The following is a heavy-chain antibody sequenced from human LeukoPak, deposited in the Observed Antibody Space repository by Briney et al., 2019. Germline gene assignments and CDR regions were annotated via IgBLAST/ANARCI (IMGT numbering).Heavy chain of an antibody. J-gene: IGHJ4*02. V-gene: IGHV4-34*01. Sequence: SETLSLTCAVYGGSFSGYYWSWIRQPPGKGLEWIGEINHSGSTNYNPSLKSRVTISVDTSKNQFSLKLSSVTAADTAVYYCAGRLRWEHNFDYWGQGTLVTVSS. CDR3: AGRLRWEHNFDY. D-gene: IGHD4-23*01. CDR2: INHSGST. CDR1: GGSFSGYY.